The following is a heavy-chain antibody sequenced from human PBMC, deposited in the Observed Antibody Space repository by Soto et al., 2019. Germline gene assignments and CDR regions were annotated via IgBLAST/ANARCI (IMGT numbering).Heavy chain of an antibody. CDR2: INAGNGNT. J-gene: IGHJ6*02. CDR3: ASEYRRSYDYDYSYGMDV. CDR1: GYTFTSYA. Sequence: QVQLVQSGAEVKKPGASVKVSCKASGYTFTSYAMHWVRQAPGQRLEWMGWINAGNGNTKYSQKFQGRVTISRDTSASTAYMELSSLRSEDTAVYYCASEYRRSYDYDYSYGMDVWGQGTTVTVSS. D-gene: IGHD1-26*01. V-gene: IGHV1-3*01.